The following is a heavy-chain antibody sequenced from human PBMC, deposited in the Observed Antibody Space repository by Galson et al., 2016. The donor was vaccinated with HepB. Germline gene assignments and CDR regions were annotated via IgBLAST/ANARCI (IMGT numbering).Heavy chain of an antibody. CDR3: ARANEVYSGDYYGVDV. D-gene: IGHD1-26*01. CDR2: ISYEGSNK. V-gene: IGHV3-30-3*01. J-gene: IGHJ6*02. Sequence: SLRLSCAASGFTFSSFAMHWVRQAPGKGLEWVAVISYEGSNKHYADSVKGRFTISRDNSKTKLFLQMSSLRVEDTAVYYCARANEVYSGDYYGVDVWGQGATVTVSS. CDR1: GFTFSSFA.